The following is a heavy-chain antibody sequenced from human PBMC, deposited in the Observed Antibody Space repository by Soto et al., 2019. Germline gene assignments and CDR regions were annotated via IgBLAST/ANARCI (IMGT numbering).Heavy chain of an antibody. V-gene: IGHV1-8*01. CDR3: ASAGVTGRGV. D-gene: IGHD3-10*01. J-gene: IGHJ6*02. CDR2: MNPNSANT. Sequence: QVQLVQSGAEVKKPGASVKVSCKASGYTFTSYDINWERQTTGQGLEWMGWMNPNSANTGYAQKFQGRVTMTRNTSITTSYTGMSKMISEDTAVCYGASAGVTGRGVRGQGTTVTVS. CDR1: GYTFTSYD.